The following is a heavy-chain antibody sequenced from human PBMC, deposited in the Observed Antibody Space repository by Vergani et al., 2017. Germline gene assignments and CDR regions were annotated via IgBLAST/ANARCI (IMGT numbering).Heavy chain of an antibody. V-gene: IGHV1-58*01. CDR3: AAAGYCGGDCYPHTQGYYYYGMDV. CDR2: IVVGSGNT. Sequence: QMQLVQSGPEVKKPGTSVKVSCKASGFTFTSSAVQWVRQARGQRLEWIGWIVVGSGNTNYAQKFQERVTITRDMSTSTAYMELSSLRSEDTAVYYCAAAGYCGGDCYPHTQGYYYYGMDVWGQGTTVTVSS. D-gene: IGHD2-21*02. CDR1: GFTFTSSA. J-gene: IGHJ6*02.